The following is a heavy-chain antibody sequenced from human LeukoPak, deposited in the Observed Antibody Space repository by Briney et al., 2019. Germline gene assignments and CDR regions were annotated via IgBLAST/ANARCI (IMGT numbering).Heavy chain of an antibody. J-gene: IGHJ6*03. CDR2: IYYSGST. CDR1: GGSISSSSYY. D-gene: IGHD3-3*01. Sequence: PSETLSLTCTVSGGSISSSSYYWGWIRQPPGKGLEWIGSIYYSGSTNYNPSLKSRVTISVDKSKNQFSLKLSSVTAADTAVYYCARDQFSSRLRFLEWLYPTYHYYYMDVWGKGTTVTVSS. V-gene: IGHV4-39*07. CDR3: ARDQFSSRLRFLEWLYPTYHYYYMDV.